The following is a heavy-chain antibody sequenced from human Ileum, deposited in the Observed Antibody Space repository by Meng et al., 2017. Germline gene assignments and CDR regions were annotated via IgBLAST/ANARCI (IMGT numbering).Heavy chain of an antibody. V-gene: IGHV4-4*02. CDR3: ASLGPRTAGGRVYYFDY. J-gene: IGHJ4*02. CDR2: IYNSGST. D-gene: IGHD6-13*01. CDR1: GGSISSSNW. Sequence: GQGLVKPSGTLSFTCAVSGGSISSSNWWSWVRQTPGKGLGWIGEIYNSGSTNYNPSLKSRVTISVDKSKNQFSLKLSSVTAVDTAVYYCASLGPRTAGGRVYYFDYWGQGTLVTVSS.